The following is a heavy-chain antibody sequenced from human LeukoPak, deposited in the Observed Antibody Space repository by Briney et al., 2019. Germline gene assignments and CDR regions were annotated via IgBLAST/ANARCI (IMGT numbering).Heavy chain of an antibody. CDR2: ISYDGSNK. V-gene: IGHV3-30-3*01. D-gene: IGHD5-12*01. CDR1: GSTFSSYA. CDR3: AKDRSYDYRIDY. Sequence: PGGCLRLSCAASGSTFSSYAMHWVRQAPGKGLEWVAVISYDGSNKYYADSVKGRFTISRDNSKNTLYLQMNSLRAEDTAVYYCAKDRSYDYRIDYWGQGTLVTVSS. J-gene: IGHJ4*02.